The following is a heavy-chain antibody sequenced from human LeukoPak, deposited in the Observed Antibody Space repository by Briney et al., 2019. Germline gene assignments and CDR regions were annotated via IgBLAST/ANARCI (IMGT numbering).Heavy chain of an antibody. Sequence: ASVKVSCKASGYTFTSYDINWVRQATGQGLEWMGWMNPNSGNTGYAQKFQGRVTMTRNTYISTAYMELSSLRSEYTAVYYCARGRKLRFLEWLGYYYYYYMDVWGKGTTVTVSS. J-gene: IGHJ6*03. CDR2: MNPNSGNT. CDR1: GYTFTSYD. V-gene: IGHV1-8*01. CDR3: ARGRKLRFLEWLGYYYYYYMDV. D-gene: IGHD3-3*01.